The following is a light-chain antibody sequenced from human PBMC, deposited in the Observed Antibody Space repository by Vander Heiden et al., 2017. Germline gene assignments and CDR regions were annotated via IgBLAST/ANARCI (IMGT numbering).Light chain of an antibody. Sequence: DVVGTKSPNCVGVSLGERATIDCKSSKSVLYSYNNKNYLAWYQQKPGQAPKLLIYWASTRESGVPYRFSGSGSGTDFTLTLSSLQPDDVAVYYCHQDYSSLWTFGQGTKVEIK. V-gene: IGKV4-1*01. CDR1: KSVLYSYNNKNY. J-gene: IGKJ1*01. CDR2: WAS. CDR3: HQDYSSLWT.